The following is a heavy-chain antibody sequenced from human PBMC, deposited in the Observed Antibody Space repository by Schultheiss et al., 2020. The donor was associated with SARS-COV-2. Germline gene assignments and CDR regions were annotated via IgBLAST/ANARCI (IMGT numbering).Heavy chain of an antibody. V-gene: IGHV4-38-2*01. D-gene: IGHD2-2*01. CDR2: INHSGST. J-gene: IGHJ4*02. Sequence: SETLSLTCAVSGYSISSGYYWGWIRQPPGKGLEWIGEINHSGSTNYNPSLKSRVTISVDTSKNQFSLKLSSVTAADTAVYYCARLWGRYCSSTSCYPYWGQGTLVTVSS. CDR1: GYSISSGYY. CDR3: ARLWGRYCSSTSCYPY.